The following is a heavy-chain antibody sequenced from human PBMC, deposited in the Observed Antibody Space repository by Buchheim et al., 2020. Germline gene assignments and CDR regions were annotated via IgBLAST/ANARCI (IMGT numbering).Heavy chain of an antibody. Sequence: QVQLVESGGGVVQSGRSLRLSCAASGFTFSSYAMHWVRQPPGKGLEWVAVISYDGSNKYYADSVKGRFTISRDNSKNTLYLQMNSLRAEDTAVYYCAISSALDVWGQGTT. V-gene: IGHV3-30*03. CDR1: GFTFSSYA. J-gene: IGHJ6*02. CDR3: AISSALDV. CDR2: ISYDGSNK.